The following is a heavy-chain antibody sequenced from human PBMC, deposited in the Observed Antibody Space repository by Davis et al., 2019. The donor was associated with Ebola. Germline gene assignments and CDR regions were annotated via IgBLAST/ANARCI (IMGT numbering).Heavy chain of an antibody. CDR3: ARSPHCSSTSCYRGAGYFDY. Sequence: PGGSLRLSCAASGFTFSSYSMNWVRQAPGKGLEWVSSISSSSSYIYYADSVKGRFTISRDNAKNSLYLQMNSLRAEDTAVYYCARSPHCSSTSCYRGAGYFDYWGQGTLVTVSS. CDR1: GFTFSSYS. V-gene: IGHV3-21*01. CDR2: ISSSSSYI. D-gene: IGHD2-2*01. J-gene: IGHJ4*02.